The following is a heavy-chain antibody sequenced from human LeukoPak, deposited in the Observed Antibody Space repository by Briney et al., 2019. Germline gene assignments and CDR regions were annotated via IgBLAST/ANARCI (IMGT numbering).Heavy chain of an antibody. CDR1: GFTFSSHG. D-gene: IGHD7-27*01. J-gene: IGHJ6*04. Sequence: PGGSLRLSCAASGFTFSSHGMHWVRQAPGKGLEWVAVIWYDASNKYYADSVKGRFTISRDNSKNMLYVEMNSLRAEDTAVYYCVRWGSGKVMDAWGKGTTVTVSP. CDR3: VRWGSGKVMDA. V-gene: IGHV3-33*01. CDR2: IWYDASNK.